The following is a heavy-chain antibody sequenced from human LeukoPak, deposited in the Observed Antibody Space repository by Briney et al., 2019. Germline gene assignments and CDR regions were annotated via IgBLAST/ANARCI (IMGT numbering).Heavy chain of an antibody. Sequence: PGGSLRLSCAASGFTFSNHAMSWVRQGPGKGLEWVSVITGSDNSPYYADSVKGRFTISRDNSKNTLYLQMNSLRAEDTAVYYCARDGGSGYYYGMDVWGQGTMVTVSS. D-gene: IGHD3-16*01. CDR2: ITGSDNSP. CDR1: GFTFSNHA. J-gene: IGHJ6*02. CDR3: ARDGGSGYYYGMDV. V-gene: IGHV3-23*01.